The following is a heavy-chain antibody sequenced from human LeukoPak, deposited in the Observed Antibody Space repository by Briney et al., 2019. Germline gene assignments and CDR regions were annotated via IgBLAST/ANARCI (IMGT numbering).Heavy chain of an antibody. J-gene: IGHJ4*02. CDR2: ISGSGGST. Sequence: GGSLRLSCAASGFTFSTYAMSWVRQAPGKGLEWVSAISGSGGSTYYADSVEGRFTISRDNSKNTLYLQMNSLRAEDTALYYCAKDLPRTYYDSSGYSFDHWGQGTLVTVSS. D-gene: IGHD3-22*01. CDR1: GFTFSTYA. V-gene: IGHV3-23*01. CDR3: AKDLPRTYYDSSGYSFDH.